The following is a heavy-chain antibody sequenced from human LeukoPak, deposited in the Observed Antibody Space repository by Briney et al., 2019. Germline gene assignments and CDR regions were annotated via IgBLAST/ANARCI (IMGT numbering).Heavy chain of an antibody. J-gene: IGHJ3*02. D-gene: IGHD5-18*01. CDR2: ISSSSSTI. Sequence: GGSLRLSCAASGFTFSSYAMSWVRQAPGKGLEWVSYISSSSSTIYYADSVKGRFTISRDNAKNSLYLQMNSLRAEDTAVYYCARDLGIQLWLRAPDAFDIWGQETMVTVSS. CDR1: GFTFSSYA. CDR3: ARDLGIQLWLRAPDAFDI. V-gene: IGHV3-48*04.